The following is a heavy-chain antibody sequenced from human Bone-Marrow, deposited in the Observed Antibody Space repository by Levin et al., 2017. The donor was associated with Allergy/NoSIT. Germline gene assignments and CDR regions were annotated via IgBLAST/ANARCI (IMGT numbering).Heavy chain of an antibody. D-gene: IGHD2-21*02. CDR1: GFNFGDYV. CDR2: IRSQAYGGTT. CDR3: TRRCGGDCYTTDAFDI. J-gene: IGHJ3*02. V-gene: IGHV3-49*03. Sequence: GESLKISCTASGFNFGDYVMSWFRQAPGKGLEWVGFIRSQAYGGTTEHAASVKGRISISRDDSKRIAYLQMNSLKTEDTAVYYCTRRCGGDCYTTDAFDIWGQGTMVTVSS.